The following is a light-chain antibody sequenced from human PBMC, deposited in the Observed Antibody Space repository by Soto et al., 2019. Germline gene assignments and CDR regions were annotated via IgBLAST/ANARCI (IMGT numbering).Light chain of an antibody. CDR1: QVISNY. CDR3: QKYNSAPWT. Sequence: DIQMTQSPSSLSASVGDRVTITCRASQVISNYLAWYQQRPGKVPKLLIYAASTLQSGVPSRFSGSGSGTDFTLTISSLQPEDVAIYYCQKYNSAPWTFGQGTKVGIK. V-gene: IGKV1-27*01. CDR2: AAS. J-gene: IGKJ1*01.